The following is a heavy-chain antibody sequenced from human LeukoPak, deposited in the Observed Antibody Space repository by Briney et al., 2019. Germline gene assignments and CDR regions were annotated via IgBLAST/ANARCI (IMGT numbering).Heavy chain of an antibody. CDR2: ISSSSSYI. J-gene: IGHJ3*02. CDR1: GFIFSSYS. Sequence: GGSLRLSCAASGFIFSSYSINWVRQAPGKGLEWVSSISSSSSYIYYADSVKGRFTISRDNAKSSLYLQMNSLRAEDTAVYYCAREYYYDSRAPGAFDIWGQGTTVTVSS. D-gene: IGHD3-22*01. CDR3: AREYYYDSRAPGAFDI. V-gene: IGHV3-21*01.